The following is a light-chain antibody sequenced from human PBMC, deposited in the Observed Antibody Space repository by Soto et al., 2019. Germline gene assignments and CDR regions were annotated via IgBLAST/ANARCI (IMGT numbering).Light chain of an antibody. J-gene: IGKJ4*01. CDR2: KAS. CDR3: QQYCRYSLT. V-gene: IGKV1-5*03. Sequence: DIQMTQSPSTLSASLGDRVTITCRASESISSWLAWYQQKPGKAPKLLIFKASTLESGVPSRFSGNGSGTEFTLTISSLQPDDFASYYCQQYCRYSLTFGGGTKVESK. CDR1: ESISSW.